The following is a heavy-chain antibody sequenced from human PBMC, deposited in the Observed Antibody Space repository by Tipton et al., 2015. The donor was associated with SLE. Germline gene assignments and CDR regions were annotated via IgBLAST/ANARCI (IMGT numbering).Heavy chain of an antibody. V-gene: IGHV3-11*01. CDR1: GFTFSDYY. D-gene: IGHD4-17*01. CDR3: ARDPYYGDYHYGMDV. Sequence: SLRLSCAASGFTFSDYYMSWIRQAPGKGLEWVSYISFSFSGSTIYYADSVKGRFTISRDNSKNTLYLQMNSLRAEDTAVYYCARDPYYGDYHYGMDVWGQGTTVTVSS. J-gene: IGHJ6*02. CDR2: ISFSFSGSTI.